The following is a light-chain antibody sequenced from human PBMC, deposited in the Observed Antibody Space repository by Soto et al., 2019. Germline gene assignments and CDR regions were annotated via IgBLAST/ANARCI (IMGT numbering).Light chain of an antibody. Sequence: EIVMTQSPATLSVSPGERATLSCRASQSVRSNLAWYQQKPGQAPRLLIYGASTRATGIPARFSGSGSGTEFTLTISSLQSEDFAVYYCQQYNNWGTFGQGTKVEI. V-gene: IGKV3-15*01. J-gene: IGKJ1*01. CDR2: GAS. CDR3: QQYNNWGT. CDR1: QSVRSN.